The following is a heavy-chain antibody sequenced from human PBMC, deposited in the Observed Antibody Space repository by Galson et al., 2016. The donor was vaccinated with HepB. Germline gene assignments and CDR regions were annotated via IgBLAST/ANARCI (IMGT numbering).Heavy chain of an antibody. V-gene: IGHV4-59*01. J-gene: IGHJ4*02. CDR2: IYFSGTT. Sequence: SETLSLTCTVSDVSFTDYYWGWIRQPPGKGLAWIGYIYFSGTTNYNPSLKSRVTFSVDTSKSQFSLKLTSVTAADTAVYYCARYASSWAEFDYWGPGTLVTVSS. CDR3: ARYASSWAEFDY. CDR1: DVSFTDYY. D-gene: IGHD2-2*01.